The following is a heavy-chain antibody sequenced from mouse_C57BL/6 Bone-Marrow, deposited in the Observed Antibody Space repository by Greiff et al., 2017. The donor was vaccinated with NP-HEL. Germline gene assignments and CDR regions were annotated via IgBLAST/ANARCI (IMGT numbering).Heavy chain of an antibody. CDR2: IHPNSGST. Sequence: QVQLKQPGAELVKPGASVKLSCKASGYTFTSYWMHWVKQRPGQGLEWIGMIHPNSGSTNYNEKFKSKATLTVDKSSSTAYMQLSSLTSEDSAVYYCARSPFTTVVDPPYYFDYWGQGTTLTVSS. D-gene: IGHD1-1*01. V-gene: IGHV1-64*01. J-gene: IGHJ2*01. CDR1: GYTFTSYW. CDR3: ARSPFTTVVDPPYYFDY.